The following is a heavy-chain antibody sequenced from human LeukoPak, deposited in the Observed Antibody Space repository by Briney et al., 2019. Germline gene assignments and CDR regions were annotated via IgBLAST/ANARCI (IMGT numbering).Heavy chain of an antibody. CDR2: ISTISSDI. CDR3: AKGLVSSTVTGDWFDP. CDR1: GFTFSSYS. J-gene: IGHJ5*02. Sequence: GGSLRLSCAASGFTFSSYSMNWVRQAPGKGLEWVSSISTISSDIHYADSVKGRFTISRDNSKNTLYLQMNSLRAEDTAVYYCAKGLVSSTVTGDWFDPWGQGTLVTVSS. D-gene: IGHD4-17*01. V-gene: IGHV3-21*01.